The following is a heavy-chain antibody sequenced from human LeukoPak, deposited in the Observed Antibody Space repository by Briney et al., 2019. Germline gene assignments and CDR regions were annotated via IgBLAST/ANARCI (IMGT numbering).Heavy chain of an antibody. D-gene: IGHD6-13*01. J-gene: IGHJ4*02. CDR1: GGSISSYY. CDR3: SRLVSQTEPRFDS. V-gene: IGHV4-59*12. CDR2: IDDSGST. Sequence: SETLSLTCTVSGGSISSYYWSWIRQPPGKGLEWIGEIDDSGSTNYNPSLKSRVTLSVDTSKNQFSLNLKFVTAADTAVYFCSRLVSQTEPRFDSWGQGTLVTVSS.